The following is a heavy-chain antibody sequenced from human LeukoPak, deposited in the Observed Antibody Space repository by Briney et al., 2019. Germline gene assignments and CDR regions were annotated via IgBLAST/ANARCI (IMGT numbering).Heavy chain of an antibody. D-gene: IGHD6-19*01. CDR1: GFTFSSYA. Sequence: PGGSLRLSCAASGFTFSSYAMIWVRQAPGKGLEWVSTASGSGGSTYYADSVKGRFTISRDNSESTLYLQMNTLGAEDTAVYYCAKGRYTTAWSGGDYWGQGTLVTVSS. V-gene: IGHV3-23*01. J-gene: IGHJ4*02. CDR3: AKGRYTTAWSGGDY. CDR2: ASGSGGST.